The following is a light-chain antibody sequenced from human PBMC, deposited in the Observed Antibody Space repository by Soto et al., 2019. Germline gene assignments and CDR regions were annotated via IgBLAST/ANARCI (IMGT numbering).Light chain of an antibody. Sequence: DIQMTHSPSSLSASLLYIVTITCRTSQNIYNSLNWYQQKAGRAPAVLIYGASNLQGGVPLRFSGSGSGTDFTLTISGLQPEDSATYYCQESRSALWGTCGQGTKVDIK. J-gene: IGKJ1*01. V-gene: IGKV1-39*01. CDR3: QESRSALWGT. CDR2: GAS. CDR1: QNIYNS.